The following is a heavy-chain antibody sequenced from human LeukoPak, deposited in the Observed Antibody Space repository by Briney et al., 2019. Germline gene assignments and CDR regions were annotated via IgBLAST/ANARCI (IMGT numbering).Heavy chain of an antibody. D-gene: IGHD5-24*01. CDR3: ARGLVELATISPLGY. Sequence: ASVKVSCKASGYTFTSYYIHWVRQAPGQGLEWMRIINPGSGITSYAQKFQGRVTMTRDTSTSTVYMELSSLRSEDTAVYYCARGLVELATISPLGYWGQGTLVTVSS. CDR1: GYTFTSYY. J-gene: IGHJ4*02. CDR2: INPGSGIT. V-gene: IGHV1-46*01.